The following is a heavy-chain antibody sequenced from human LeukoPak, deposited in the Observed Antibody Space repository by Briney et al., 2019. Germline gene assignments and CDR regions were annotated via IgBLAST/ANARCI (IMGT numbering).Heavy chain of an antibody. J-gene: IGHJ4*02. D-gene: IGHD2-21*02. V-gene: IGHV4-31*01. CDR1: GGSITSGAYC. Sequence: SETLFLTCTVSGGSITSGAYCWSWIRQPPGKGLEWIGYVCHDGGTSYNPSLKSQVTVAIDTSKNQFSLNLNSVTAADTAVYYCARGPYCGGDCYPDYWGQGALVTVSS. CDR3: ARGPYCGGDCYPDY. CDR2: VCHDGGT.